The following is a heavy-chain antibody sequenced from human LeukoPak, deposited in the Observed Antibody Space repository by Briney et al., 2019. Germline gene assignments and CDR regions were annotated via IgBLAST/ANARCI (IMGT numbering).Heavy chain of an antibody. CDR1: GGSFSGYY. D-gene: IGHD6-19*01. CDR2: INHSGST. CDR3: ARTQYSSGPDY. J-gene: IGHJ4*02. Sequence: SETLSLTCAVYGGSFSGYYWSWIRQPPGKGLEWIGEINHSGSTNHNPSLKSRVTISVDTSKIQFSLKLSSVTAADTAVYYCARTQYSSGPDYWGQGTLVTVSS. V-gene: IGHV4-34*01.